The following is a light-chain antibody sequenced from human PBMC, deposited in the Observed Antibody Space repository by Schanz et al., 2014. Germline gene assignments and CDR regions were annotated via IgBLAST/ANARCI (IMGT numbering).Light chain of an antibody. Sequence: EIVLTQSPATLSLSPGERATLSCRASQGVSSYLAWYQQKPGQAPRLLISGAFTRATGIPARFSGSGSGTEFTLTISSLQSEDFAVYYCQQYNNWPRTFGQGTKVEIK. CDR1: QGVSSY. V-gene: IGKV3-15*01. J-gene: IGKJ1*01. CDR2: GAF. CDR3: QQYNNWPRT.